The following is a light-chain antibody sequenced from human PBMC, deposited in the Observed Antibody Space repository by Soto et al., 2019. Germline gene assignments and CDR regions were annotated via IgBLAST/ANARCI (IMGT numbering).Light chain of an antibody. Sequence: DLQMTQSPSTLSASLGDSVTITCRASQSISSWLAWYQQRPGKAPKILIYKESKLQSGVPERFSGSGSGTELNLTISRLQPDDFATYYCQKYNTYSWTFGQGTKVDIK. CDR3: QKYNTYSWT. J-gene: IGKJ1*01. V-gene: IGKV1-5*03. CDR2: KES. CDR1: QSISSW.